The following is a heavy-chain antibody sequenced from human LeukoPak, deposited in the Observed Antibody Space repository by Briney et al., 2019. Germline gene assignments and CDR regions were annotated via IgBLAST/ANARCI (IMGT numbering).Heavy chain of an antibody. Sequence: PSETLSLTCIVSGGSMSSYYWSWIRQPPGKGPEWIGYIYYSGTTSYNPSLKGRVTISMDTSNNHFSLKLRSVTAGDTAVYYCARGWPDYYSMDIWGPGTTVTVSS. D-gene: IGHD2-15*01. CDR2: IYYSGTT. CDR3: ARGWPDYYSMDI. J-gene: IGHJ6*02. CDR1: GGSMSSYY. V-gene: IGHV4-59*01.